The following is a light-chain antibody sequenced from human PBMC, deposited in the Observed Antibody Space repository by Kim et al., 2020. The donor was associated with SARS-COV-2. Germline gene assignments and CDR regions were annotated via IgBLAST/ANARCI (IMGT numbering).Light chain of an antibody. J-gene: IGKJ4*01. V-gene: IGKV4-1*01. Sequence: ATINCKSSQSVLYSINNLNYLAWYQQKPGQPPQLLIYWASTRQSGVPDRFSGSGSGTDFTLTISSLQAEDVAVYYCQQYYSDYPTFGGGTKVEIK. CDR1: QSVLYSINNLNY. CDR2: WAS. CDR3: QQYYSDYPT.